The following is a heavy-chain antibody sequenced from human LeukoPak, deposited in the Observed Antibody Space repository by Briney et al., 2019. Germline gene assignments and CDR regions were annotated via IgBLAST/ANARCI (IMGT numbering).Heavy chain of an antibody. CDR1: GFTFSSYS. CDR3: ASGKKYCSGGSCYSTPYFDY. J-gene: IGHJ4*02. CDR2: IKQDGSEK. D-gene: IGHD2-15*01. Sequence: PGGSLRLSCAASGFTFSSYSMSWVRQAPGKGLEWVANIKQDGSEKYYVDSVKGRFTISRDNAKNSLYLQMNSLRAEDTAVYYCASGKKYCSGGSCYSTPYFDYWGQGTLVTVSS. V-gene: IGHV3-7*01.